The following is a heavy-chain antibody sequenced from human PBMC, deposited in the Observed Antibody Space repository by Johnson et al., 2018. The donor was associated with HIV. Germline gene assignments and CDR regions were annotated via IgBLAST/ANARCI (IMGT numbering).Heavy chain of an antibody. Sequence: QVQLVESGGGVVQPGRSLRLSCAASGFTFNNYGMHWVRQAPGKGLEWVSAISGSGGSTYYADSVKGRFTFSRDNSKNTLYLQMNSLRAEDTAVYYCAKDQTPHLAAAGDDAFDIWGQGTMVTVSS. CDR2: ISGSGGST. CDR3: AKDQTPHLAAAGDDAFDI. J-gene: IGHJ3*02. D-gene: IGHD6-13*01. V-gene: IGHV3-NL1*01. CDR1: GFTFNNYG.